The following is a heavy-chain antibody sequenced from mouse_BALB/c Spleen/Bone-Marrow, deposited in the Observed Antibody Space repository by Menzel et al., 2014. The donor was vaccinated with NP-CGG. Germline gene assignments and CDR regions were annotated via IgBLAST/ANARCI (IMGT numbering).Heavy chain of an antibody. CDR1: GYSITSGYS. Sequence: DVQLQESGPDLVKPSQSLSLTCTVTGYSITSGYSWHWIRQFPGNKLEWMGYIRYSGSTNYNPSLKSRISITRDTSKNHFFLQLNSVTTEDTAAYYCARRGDYYGNYADYWGQGTSVTVSS. CDR2: IRYSGST. D-gene: IGHD2-1*01. V-gene: IGHV3-1*02. CDR3: ARRGDYYGNYADY. J-gene: IGHJ4*01.